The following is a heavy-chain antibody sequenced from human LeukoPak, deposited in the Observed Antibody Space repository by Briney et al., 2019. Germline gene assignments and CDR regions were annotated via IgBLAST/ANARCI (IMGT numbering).Heavy chain of an antibody. CDR3: ARDQGSSHFDY. CDR2: IWYDGSDK. D-gene: IGHD1-26*01. J-gene: IGHJ4*02. CDR1: GFTFTTYG. Sequence: PGGSLRLSCAASGFTFTTYGMHWVRQAPGKGLEWVAIIWYDGSDKYYADSVRGRFTISRDNSKSTLYLQMNRLRDEGTAVYYCARDQGSSHFDYWGQGTLVTVSS. V-gene: IGHV3-33*01.